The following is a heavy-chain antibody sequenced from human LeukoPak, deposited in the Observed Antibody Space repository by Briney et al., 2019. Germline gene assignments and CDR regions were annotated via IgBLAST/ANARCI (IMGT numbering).Heavy chain of an antibody. CDR2: ISDSGNT. J-gene: IGHJ4*02. Sequence: ASVKVSCRGSGYTFSRYGISWVRQAPGQGLEWMGWISDSGNTNCAPKLQDRITLATDTSTSTAYMELRSLKSDDTAVYYCARDERAAAAGSEYYFDYWGQGTLVTVSS. V-gene: IGHV1-18*01. CDR1: GYTFSRYG. CDR3: ARDERAAAAGSEYYFDY. D-gene: IGHD6-13*01.